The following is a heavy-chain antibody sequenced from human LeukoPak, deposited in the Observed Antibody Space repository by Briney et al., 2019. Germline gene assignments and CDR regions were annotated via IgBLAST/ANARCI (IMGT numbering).Heavy chain of an antibody. V-gene: IGHV4-4*09. CDR1: GGSISSHY. D-gene: IGHD2-2*01. CDR2: IYTSGST. J-gene: IGHJ3*02. CDR3: ARRCSSTSCYRKNSFDAFDI. Sequence: TSETLSLTCTVSGGSISSHYWTWIRQSPVKGLEWIGYIYTSGSTNYNPSLKSRVTISVDTSKNQFSLKLSSVTAADTAVYYCARRCSSTSCYRKNSFDAFDIWGQGTMVTVSS.